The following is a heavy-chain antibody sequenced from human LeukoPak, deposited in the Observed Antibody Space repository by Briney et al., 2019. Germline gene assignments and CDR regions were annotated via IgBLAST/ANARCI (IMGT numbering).Heavy chain of an antibody. Sequence: PSETLSLTCNVSGGSITSHSWNWIRQSPGKGLEWIGYSYYSGTTNYSPSLKSRVTISLDTSKNQISLKLNSVIAADTAVYYCARHASGWYPPAPLYAFDIWGQGSVVTVSS. D-gene: IGHD2-15*01. J-gene: IGHJ3*02. CDR2: SYYSGTT. V-gene: IGHV4-59*08. CDR1: GGSITSHS. CDR3: ARHASGWYPPAPLYAFDI.